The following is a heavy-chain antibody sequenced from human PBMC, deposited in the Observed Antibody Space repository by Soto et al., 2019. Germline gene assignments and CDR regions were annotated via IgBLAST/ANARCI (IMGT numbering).Heavy chain of an antibody. CDR3: ARGDDSSGYYSSYFDY. CDR1: GYSFTSYW. D-gene: IGHD3-22*01. V-gene: IGHV5-51*01. CDR2: IYPGDSDT. J-gene: IGHJ4*02. Sequence: PGESLKISCKGSGYSFTSYWIGWVRQMPGKGLEWMGIIYPGDSDTRYSPSFRGQVTISADKSISTAYLQWSSLKASDTAMYYCARGDDSSGYYSSYFDYWGQGTLVTVSS.